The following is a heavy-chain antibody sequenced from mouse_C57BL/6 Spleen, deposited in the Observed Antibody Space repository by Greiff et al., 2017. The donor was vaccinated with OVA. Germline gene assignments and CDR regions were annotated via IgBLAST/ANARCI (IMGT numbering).Heavy chain of an antibody. CDR1: GYSITSGYD. CDR3: ARDFSSYGYFDV. CDR2: ISYSGST. J-gene: IGHJ1*03. V-gene: IGHV3-1*01. Sequence: ESGPGMVKPSQSLSLTCTVTGYSITSGYDWHWIRHFPGNKLEWMGYISYSGSTNYNPSLKSRISITHDTSKNHFFLKLNSVTTEDTATYYCARDFSSYGYFDVWGTGTTVTVSS. D-gene: IGHD1-1*01.